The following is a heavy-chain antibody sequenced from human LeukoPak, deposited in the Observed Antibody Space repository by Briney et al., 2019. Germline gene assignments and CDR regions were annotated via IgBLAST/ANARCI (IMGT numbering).Heavy chain of an antibody. Sequence: SETLSLTCTVSGGSISSSSYYWGWIRQPPGKGLEWIGNIYYSGSTYYNPSLKSRVTMSVDTSKNQFSLTLSSVTAADTAVYYCARELYYDILTGPAIRGVDYWGQGTLVTVSS. D-gene: IGHD3-9*01. CDR1: GGSISSSSYY. J-gene: IGHJ4*02. CDR3: ARELYYDILTGPAIRGVDY. CDR2: IYYSGST. V-gene: IGHV4-39*07.